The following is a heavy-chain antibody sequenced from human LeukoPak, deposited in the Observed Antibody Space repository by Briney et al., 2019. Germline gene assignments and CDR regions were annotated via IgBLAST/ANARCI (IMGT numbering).Heavy chain of an antibody. CDR3: ATDGRGHVMTLNY. V-gene: IGHV1-24*01. J-gene: IGHJ4*02. D-gene: IGHD3-10*01. Sequence: ASVKVSCKVSGYTLSEISMHWVRQAPGKGLEWMGGFDPAEGETIYAQKFQGRVTLTEDTSTSTAFLELSRLRSEDTAVYYCATDGRGHVMTLNYWGQGSLVTVSS. CDR1: GYTLSEIS. CDR2: FDPAEGET.